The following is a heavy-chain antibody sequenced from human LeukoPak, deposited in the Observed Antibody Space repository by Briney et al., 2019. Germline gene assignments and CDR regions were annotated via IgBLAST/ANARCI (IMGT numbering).Heavy chain of an antibody. CDR2: IYSGGST. Sequence: WGSLRLSCAVSGFTVSSNYMSWVRQAPGKGREWVSVIYSGGSTYYADSVKGRFTISRDNSKNTLYLQVNSLRAEDTAVYYCARGLSGSYHYFDYWGQGTLVTVSS. V-gene: IGHV3-53*01. D-gene: IGHD1-26*01. CDR1: GFTVSSNY. J-gene: IGHJ4*02. CDR3: ARGLSGSYHYFDY.